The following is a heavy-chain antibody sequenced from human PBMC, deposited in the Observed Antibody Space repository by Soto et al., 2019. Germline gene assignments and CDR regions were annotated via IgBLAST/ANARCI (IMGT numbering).Heavy chain of an antibody. CDR2: IYYSGST. CDR3: ARDLTGYSYGYPYYYYYGMDV. D-gene: IGHD5-18*01. V-gene: IGHV4-59*01. CDR1: GGSISSYY. J-gene: IGHJ6*02. Sequence: PSETLSLTCTVSGGSISSYYWSWIRQPPGKGLEWIGYIYYSGSTNYNPSLKSRVTISVDTSKNQFSLKLSSVTAADTAVYYCARDLTGYSYGYPYYYYYGMDVWGQGPTVT.